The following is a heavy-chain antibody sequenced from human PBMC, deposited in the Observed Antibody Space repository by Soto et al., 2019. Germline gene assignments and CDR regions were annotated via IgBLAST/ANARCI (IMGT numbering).Heavy chain of an antibody. CDR3: ARGIPSPGQDWYFDL. CDR2: IIPIFGTP. Sequence: QVQVVQSGAEVKKPGSSVKVSCKASGGTFSNYAINWVRQAPGQGLEWMGGIIPIFGTPNYDQKFQDRVTITADESTTTVYMELCNLKSEDTAVYYCARGIPSPGQDWYFDLWGRGTLVTVSS. CDR1: GGTFSNYA. D-gene: IGHD6-13*01. J-gene: IGHJ2*01. V-gene: IGHV1-69*01.